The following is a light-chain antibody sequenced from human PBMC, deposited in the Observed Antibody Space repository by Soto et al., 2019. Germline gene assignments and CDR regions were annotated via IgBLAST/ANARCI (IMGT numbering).Light chain of an antibody. CDR3: QQYNSYERT. V-gene: IGKV1-5*03. CDR1: QSISYW. J-gene: IGKJ1*01. CDR2: KAS. Sequence: DIQMTQSPSTLSASVGDRVTITCRASQSISYWLAWYQQKPGKAPKLLIYKASSLESGVPLRFSGSGSGTEFTLTITSLQPDDFATYYCQQYNSYERTFGQGTKVEIK.